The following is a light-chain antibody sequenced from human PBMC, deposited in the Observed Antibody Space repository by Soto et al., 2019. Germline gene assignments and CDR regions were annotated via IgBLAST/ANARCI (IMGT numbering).Light chain of an antibody. J-gene: IGKJ2*01. Sequence: EIVFTQSPGTLSLSPGERATLSCRASQNVSSNYLAWYQQRPGQAPRLLMYGAFIRATGIPDRISGSGSGTDFTVTISRLEPEDFAVYYCQYYGGYYGSSPRYTFGQGTKLDIK. V-gene: IGKV3-20*01. CDR1: QNVSSNY. CDR2: GAF. CDR3: QYYGGYYGSSPRYT.